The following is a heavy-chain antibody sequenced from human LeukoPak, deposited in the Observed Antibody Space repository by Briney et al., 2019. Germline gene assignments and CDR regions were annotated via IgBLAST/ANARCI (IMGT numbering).Heavy chain of an antibody. J-gene: IGHJ3*02. CDR3: AREILAVAGTYAFDI. CDR1: GYSISSGYY. Sequence: SETLSLTCAVSGYSISSGYYWGWIRQPAGKGLEWIGRIYISESTNYNPSLKSRVTMSVDTSKNQFSLKLSSVTAADTAVYYCAREILAVAGTYAFDIWGQGTMVTVSS. CDR2: IYISEST. V-gene: IGHV4-4*07. D-gene: IGHD6-19*01.